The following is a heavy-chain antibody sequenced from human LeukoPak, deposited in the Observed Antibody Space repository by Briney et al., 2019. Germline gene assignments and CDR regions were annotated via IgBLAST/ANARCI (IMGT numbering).Heavy chain of an antibody. V-gene: IGHV4-61*02. CDR3: ATTLHDNGWFFDY. J-gene: IGHJ4*02. D-gene: IGHD6-19*01. CDR1: GGSISSGSFY. CDR2: IYTSGST. Sequence: SQTLSLTCTVFGGSISSGSFYWNWIRQPAGKGLEWIGRIYTSGSTNYNPSLKSRVTMSVDTSKNQFSLKPSSVTAADTAVYYCATTLHDNGWFFDYWGQGTLVTVSS.